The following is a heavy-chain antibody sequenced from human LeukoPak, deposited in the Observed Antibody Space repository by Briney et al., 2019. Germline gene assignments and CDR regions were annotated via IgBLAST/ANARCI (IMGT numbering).Heavy chain of an antibody. CDR3: ARGFHPYHYYMDV. V-gene: IGHV3-74*01. Sequence: PGGSLRLSCAASGFTFSNYWMQWVRQAPGKGLEWVSRINREGTDTTYAGSVKGRFTISRDNAKDTLFLQVNSLRAEDTAIYYCARGFHPYHYYMDVWGKGTTVTVSS. CDR1: GFTFSNYW. CDR2: INREGTDT. D-gene: IGHD2/OR15-2a*01. J-gene: IGHJ6*03.